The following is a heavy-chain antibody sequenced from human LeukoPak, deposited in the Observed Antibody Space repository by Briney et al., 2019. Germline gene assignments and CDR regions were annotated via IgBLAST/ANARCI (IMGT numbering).Heavy chain of an antibody. Sequence: SETLSLTCSVSGGPINNYYWRWIRQPPGKGLEWIGYIYYSGSTNYNPSLKSRVTISVDTSKNQFSLKLSSVTAADTAVYYVATEAHMYYYGSSGYYWSYFDYWGQGTLVTVSS. D-gene: IGHD3-22*01. CDR1: GGPINNYY. V-gene: IGHV4-59*01. CDR2: IYYSGST. CDR3: ATEAHMYYYGSSGYYWSYFDY. J-gene: IGHJ4*02.